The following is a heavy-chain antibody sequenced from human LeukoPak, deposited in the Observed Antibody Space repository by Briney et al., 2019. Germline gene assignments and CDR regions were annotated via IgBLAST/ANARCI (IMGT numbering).Heavy chain of an antibody. CDR1: GFTFSSYS. Sequence: PGGSLRLSCAASGFTFSSYSMNWVRQAPGKGLEWVSSISSSSSYIYYADSAKGRFTISRDNAKNSLYLQMNSLRAEDTAVYYRARDPGDGYNYVDYWGQGTLVTVSS. CDR2: ISSSSSYI. V-gene: IGHV3-21*01. J-gene: IGHJ4*02. CDR3: ARDPGDGYNYVDY. D-gene: IGHD5-24*01.